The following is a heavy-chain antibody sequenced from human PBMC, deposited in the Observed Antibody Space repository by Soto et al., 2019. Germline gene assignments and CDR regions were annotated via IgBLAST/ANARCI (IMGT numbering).Heavy chain of an antibody. Sequence: SETLSLTCTVSGVSINDDTYYWGWIRQPPGKGLEWIGSIYYSGTSSYNPSLKSRVTMSVDTSKKQLSLRLRSVTAADTAVYYCARLHCDSPNCVPLDPWGQGTLVTVS. CDR1: GVSINDDTYY. V-gene: IGHV4-39*01. J-gene: IGHJ5*02. D-gene: IGHD2-2*01. CDR3: ARLHCDSPNCVPLDP. CDR2: IYYSGTS.